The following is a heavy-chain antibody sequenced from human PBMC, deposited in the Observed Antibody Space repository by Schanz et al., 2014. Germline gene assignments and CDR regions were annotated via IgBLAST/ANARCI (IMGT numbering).Heavy chain of an antibody. D-gene: IGHD3-22*01. Sequence: QVQLVESGGGVVQPGRSLRLSCAASGFTFSNHGMHWVRQSPGKGLEWVALIWYDGSNEYYADSVKGRFTISRDNPKKTLYLQMNSLRAEDTAVYYCARDYYDSSGYYYCDYWGQGTLVTVSS. J-gene: IGHJ4*02. CDR1: GFTFSNHG. CDR3: ARDYYDSSGYYYCDY. CDR2: IWYDGSNE. V-gene: IGHV3-33*01.